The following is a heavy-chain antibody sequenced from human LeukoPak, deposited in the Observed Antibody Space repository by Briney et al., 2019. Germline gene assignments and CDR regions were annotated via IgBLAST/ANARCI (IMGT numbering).Heavy chain of an antibody. Sequence: GGSLRLSCAASGITFRNYAMYWVRQAPGKGLEWVAFIRNDGNKKHHADSVKGRFTISRDNSKNTLYLQMNSLRPEDTAVYYCAKDMIADYGSGTYSFTYNYYYYMNVWGKGTTVTVSS. CDR2: IRNDGNKK. CDR3: AKDMIADYGSGTYSFTYNYYYYMNV. D-gene: IGHD3-10*01. V-gene: IGHV3-30*02. J-gene: IGHJ6*03. CDR1: GITFRNYA.